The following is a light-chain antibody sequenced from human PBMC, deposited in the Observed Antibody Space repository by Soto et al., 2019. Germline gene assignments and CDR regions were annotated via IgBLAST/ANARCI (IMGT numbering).Light chain of an antibody. J-gene: IGKJ1*01. V-gene: IGKV3-20*01. Sequence: PGERATISCRASQSVSSDTLAWYQQKPGQAPRLLLYGASTRATGIPDRFSGSGSGTDFTLTVSRLEPDDFAVYYCQQYGTSPSWTFGQGTKVDIK. CDR2: GAS. CDR1: QSVSSDT. CDR3: QQYGTSPSWT.